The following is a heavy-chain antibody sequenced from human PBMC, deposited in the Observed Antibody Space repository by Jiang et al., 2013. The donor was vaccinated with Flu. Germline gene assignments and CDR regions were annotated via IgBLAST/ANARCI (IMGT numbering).Heavy chain of an antibody. Sequence: SVKVSCKASGYTFTNYYMHWVRQAPGQGLEWMGIXNPSGASTTYAQKFQGRVTMTRDTSTSTVYMELSSLRSEDTAVYYCGVVVRDYWGQGTLVTVSS. D-gene: IGHD2-2*01. CDR1: GYTFTNYY. V-gene: IGHV1-46*01. CDR2: XNPSGAST. J-gene: IGHJ4*02. CDR3: GVVVRDY.